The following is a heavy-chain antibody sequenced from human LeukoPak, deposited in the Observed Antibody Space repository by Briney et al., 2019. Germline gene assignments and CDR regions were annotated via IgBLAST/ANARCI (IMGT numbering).Heavy chain of an antibody. CDR3: ARHTKRYDFWSGYPPYYYYYMDV. D-gene: IGHD3-3*01. CDR1: GFTFSSYS. J-gene: IGHJ6*03. CDR2: ISSSSSYI. V-gene: IGHV3-21*01. Sequence: GGSLRLSCAASGFTFSSYSMNWVRQAPGKGLEWVSSISSSSSYIYYADSVKGRFTMTRENAKNSLYLQMNSLRAKDTAVYYCARHTKRYDFWSGYPPYYYYYMDVWGKGTTVTVSS.